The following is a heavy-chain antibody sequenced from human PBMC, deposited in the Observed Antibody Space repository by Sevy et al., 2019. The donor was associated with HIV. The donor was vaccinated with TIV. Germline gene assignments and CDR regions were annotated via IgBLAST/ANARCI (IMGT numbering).Heavy chain of an antibody. CDR2: ISHDGSHK. CDR1: GFTFRNYA. Sequence: GGSLRLSCAASGFTFRNYAIHWVRQAPGKGLEWVAVISHDGSHKYSADSVKGRFTISRDNSKNTLYLQMNSLRAEDTAMSYCARDPTIYASGWYYFDYWGQGTLVTVSS. J-gene: IGHJ4*02. CDR3: ARDPTIYASGWYYFDY. V-gene: IGHV3-30*04. D-gene: IGHD6-19*01.